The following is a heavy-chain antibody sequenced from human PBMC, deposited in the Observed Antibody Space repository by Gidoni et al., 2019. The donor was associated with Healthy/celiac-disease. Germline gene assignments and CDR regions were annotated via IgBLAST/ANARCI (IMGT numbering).Heavy chain of an antibody. V-gene: IGHV3-33*01. CDR1: GFTFGSYA. J-gene: IGHJ4*02. CDR3: ARDRAAIGDY. Sequence: QVQLVESGGGVVQPGRSLRLSCAASGFTFGSYAMHWVRQAPGKGLEWLALIWYDGSNKYYADSVKGRFTISRDNSKSTLFLQMNSLRAEDTAVYYCARDRAAIGDYWGQGTLVTVSS. D-gene: IGHD6-25*01. CDR2: IWYDGSNK.